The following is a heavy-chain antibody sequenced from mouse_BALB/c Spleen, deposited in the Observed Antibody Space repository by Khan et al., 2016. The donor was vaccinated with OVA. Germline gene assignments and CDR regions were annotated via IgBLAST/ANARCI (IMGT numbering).Heavy chain of an antibody. Sequence: IQFVQSGAELVKSGATVNLSCTASGLNIKDTYMHWLKPWPEQGLEWIGRIDPPNGNTKYDPKFQVKSTITSDKSSNTAYLQLVSLTSEDTAVYYCARMARKWGQGTTLTVSS. CDR3: ARMARK. J-gene: IGHJ2*01. V-gene: IGHV14-3*02. CDR1: GLNIKDTY. CDR2: IDPPNGNT.